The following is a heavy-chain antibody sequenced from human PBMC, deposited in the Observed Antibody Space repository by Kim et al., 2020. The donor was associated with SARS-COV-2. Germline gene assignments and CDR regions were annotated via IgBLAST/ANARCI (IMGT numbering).Heavy chain of an antibody. J-gene: IGHJ4*02. Sequence: SETLSLTCAVYGGSFSGYYWSWIRQPPGKGLEWIGEINHSGSTNYNPSLKSRVTISVDTSKNQFSLKLSSVTAADTAVYYCARGNPSTGHDYWGQGTLVTVSS. CDR3: ARGNPSTGHDY. V-gene: IGHV4-34*01. CDR2: INHSGST. CDR1: GGSFSGYY.